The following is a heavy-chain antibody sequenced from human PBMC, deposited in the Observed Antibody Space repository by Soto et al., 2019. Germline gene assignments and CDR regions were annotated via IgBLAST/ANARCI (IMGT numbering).Heavy chain of an antibody. V-gene: IGHV1-69*13. D-gene: IGHD2-15*01. CDR2: VIPIFVTA. J-gene: IGHJ5*02. CDR1: GGTFSSYS. CDR3: ARAPGGIGCEP. Sequence: GSSVKVSCKASGGTFSSYSISWVRQAPGQGLEWMGGVIPIFVTANYAQKFQGRVTITADEASSTAYMELSTLRSEDAAVYYCARAPGGIGCEPCVQVTLVTVS.